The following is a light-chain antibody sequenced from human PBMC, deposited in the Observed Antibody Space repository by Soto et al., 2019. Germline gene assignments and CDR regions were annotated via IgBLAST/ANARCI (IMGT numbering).Light chain of an antibody. J-gene: IGKJ1*01. CDR3: QQYNNWWT. V-gene: IGKV3-15*01. CDR1: QSVSGN. Sequence: EIVMTQSPATLSVSPGERATLSCRASQSVSGNLAWYQQKPGQAPRLLIYGASSRATGIPARFSGSGSGTEFTLTISSLQSEDFAVYYCQQYNNWWTFGQGPKVEI. CDR2: GAS.